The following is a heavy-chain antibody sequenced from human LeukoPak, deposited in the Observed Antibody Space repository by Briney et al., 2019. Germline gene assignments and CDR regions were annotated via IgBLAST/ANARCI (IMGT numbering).Heavy chain of an antibody. CDR2: INHSGST. CDR3: ARMGELPVDY. Sequence: PSETLSLTCAVYGGSFSGYYWSWIRQPPGKGPEWIGEINHSGSTNYNPSLKSRVTISVDTSKNQFSLKLSSVTAADTAVYYCARMGELPVDYWGQGTLVTVSS. D-gene: IGHD1-26*01. J-gene: IGHJ4*02. CDR1: GGSFSGYY. V-gene: IGHV4-34*01.